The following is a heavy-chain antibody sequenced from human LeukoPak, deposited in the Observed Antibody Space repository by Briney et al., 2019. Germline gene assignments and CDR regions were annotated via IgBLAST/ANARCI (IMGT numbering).Heavy chain of an antibody. D-gene: IGHD5-24*01. CDR3: ARVGGYNWEGAFDY. CDR1: GYTVTSYG. V-gene: IGHV1-18*01. CDR2: ISAYNGNT. Sequence: ASVKLSCKASGYTVTSYGISWVRQAPGQGLEGMGWISAYNGNTNYAQKLQDRLTMTTDTSTSTAYMELRSLRSDDAAVYYCARVGGYNWEGAFDYWGQGTLVTVSS. J-gene: IGHJ4*02.